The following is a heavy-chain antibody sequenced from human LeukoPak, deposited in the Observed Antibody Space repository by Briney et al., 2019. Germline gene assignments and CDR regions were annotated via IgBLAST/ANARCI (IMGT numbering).Heavy chain of an antibody. CDR3: ARVDSGSACAS. Sequence: PGGSLRLSCAASGFTLSSYSMHWVRQAPGKGLEFVSAISRNGRNTYYGNSVKGRFTISRDISKNTLHLQMGSLRPEYMAVYYCARVDSGSACASWGQGILVTVSS. CDR2: ISRNGRNT. V-gene: IGHV3-64*01. CDR1: GFTLSSYS. D-gene: IGHD6-19*01. J-gene: IGHJ1*01.